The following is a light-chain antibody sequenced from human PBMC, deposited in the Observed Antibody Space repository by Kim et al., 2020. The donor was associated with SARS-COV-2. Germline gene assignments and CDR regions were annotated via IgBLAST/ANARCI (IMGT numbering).Light chain of an antibody. Sequence: SPGDSATLSCRASQSVSSSYLAWYQQKPGQAPRLLIYGASSRATGIPDRFSVSGSGTDFTLTISRLEPEDFAVYYCQQYGSSLFTFGPGTKVDIK. CDR2: GAS. CDR1: QSVSSSY. V-gene: IGKV3-20*01. J-gene: IGKJ3*01. CDR3: QQYGSSLFT.